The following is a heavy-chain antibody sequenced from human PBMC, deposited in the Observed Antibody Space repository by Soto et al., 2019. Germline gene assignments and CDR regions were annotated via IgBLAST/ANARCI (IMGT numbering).Heavy chain of an antibody. V-gene: IGHV1-69*01. CDR1: RGTFNRYA. J-gene: IGHJ4*02. D-gene: IGHD3-10*01. CDR2: LVPQFGTP. Sequence: QVQLVQSGAEVKKPGSSVKVSCLASRGTFNRYAINWVRQAPGHGLEWLGALVPQFGTPNYAEKFQDRVTIVADESTNTTSMELRCLPSDDTAVYYCARQIHDTPMVPFDVWGQGTLVTVSS. CDR3: ARQIHDTPMVPFDV.